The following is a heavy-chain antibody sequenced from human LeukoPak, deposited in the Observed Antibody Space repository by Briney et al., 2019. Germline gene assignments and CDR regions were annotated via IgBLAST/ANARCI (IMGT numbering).Heavy chain of an antibody. CDR3: ARDRDVHHAGVDF. D-gene: IGHD5-24*01. J-gene: IGHJ4*02. CDR2: IKENGGEK. CDR1: GFTFSRYW. V-gene: IGHV3-7*01. Sequence: PGGSLRLSCAASGFTFSRYWMTWVRQAPGKGLEWVANIKENGGEKFYVDSVRGRFTISRDNAKTSLYLQMNSLRADDSAVYYCARDRDVHHAGVDFWGQGTLVTVSS.